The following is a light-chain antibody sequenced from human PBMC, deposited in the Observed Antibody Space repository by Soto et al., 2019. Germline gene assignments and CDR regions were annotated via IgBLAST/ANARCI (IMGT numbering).Light chain of an antibody. J-gene: IGKJ1*01. CDR1: ESVATN. CDR2: SAS. V-gene: IGKV3D-15*01. Sequence: MPQPPDPVSASLGDSVSLSCRANESVATNLAWYRQKPGQPPRLLIYSASTRGPGIPARVSGGGSGTQFSLTISSLQSEDFALYYCHQYNEWPRGTFGPGTKVEV. CDR3: HQYNEWPRGT.